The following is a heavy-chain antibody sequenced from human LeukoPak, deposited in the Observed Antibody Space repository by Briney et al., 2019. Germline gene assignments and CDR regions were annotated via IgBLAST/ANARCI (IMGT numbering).Heavy chain of an antibody. V-gene: IGHV3-23*01. CDR1: GFTFSSYA. CDR2: ISGSGGST. CDR3: AKDGGAAGYCSGGSCRVDYFDY. J-gene: IGHJ4*02. D-gene: IGHD2-15*01. Sequence: GGSLRLSCVASGFTFSSYAMSWVRQAPGKGLEWVSAISGSGGSTYCADSVKGRFTISRDNSKNTLYLQMNSLRAEDTAVYYCAKDGGAAGYCSGGSCRVDYFDYWGQGTLVTVSS.